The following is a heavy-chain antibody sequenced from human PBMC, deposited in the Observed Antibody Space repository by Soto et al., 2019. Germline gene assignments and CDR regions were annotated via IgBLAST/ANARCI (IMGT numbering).Heavy chain of an antibody. J-gene: IGHJ6*03. CDR3: ARGLRQQQLGDYYYYYYYMDV. CDR1: GGSISSYY. D-gene: IGHD6-13*01. CDR2: IYYSGST. Sequence: SETLSLTCTVSGGSISSYYWSWIRQPPGKGLEWIGYIYYSGSTNYNPSLKSRVTISVDTSKNQFSLKLSSVTAADTAVYYCARGLRQQQLGDYYYYYYYMDVWGKGTTVTVSS. V-gene: IGHV4-59*01.